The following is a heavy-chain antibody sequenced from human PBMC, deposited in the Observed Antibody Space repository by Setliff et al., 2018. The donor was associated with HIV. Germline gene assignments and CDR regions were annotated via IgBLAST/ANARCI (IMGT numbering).Heavy chain of an antibody. CDR3: ARVHDGTTTGAFDI. Sequence: SVKVSCKASGGTFSSYAISWVRQAPGQGLEWMGGIIPIFGTANYAQKFQGRVTITTDESTSTAYMELSSLRSEDTAVYYCARVHDGTTTGAFDIWGQGTLVTVSS. V-gene: IGHV1-69*05. J-gene: IGHJ3*02. CDR1: GGTFSSYA. D-gene: IGHD3-22*01. CDR2: IIPIFGTA.